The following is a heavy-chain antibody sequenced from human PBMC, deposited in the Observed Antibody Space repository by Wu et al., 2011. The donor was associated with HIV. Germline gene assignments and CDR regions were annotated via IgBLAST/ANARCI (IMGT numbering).Heavy chain of an antibody. D-gene: IGHD1-26*01. Sequence: QVQLVQSGAEVKKPGASVKVSCKASGYTFTNYGISWVRQAPGQGLEWMGWISAYSGNTNYAQKLQGRVTMTTDTSTNTAYMELKSLRSDDTAVYYCARDESGSSSYYGMDVWGQGTTVTVSS. CDR1: GYTFTNYG. J-gene: IGHJ6*02. CDR2: ISAYSGNT. CDR3: ARDESGSSSYYGMDV. V-gene: IGHV1-18*01.